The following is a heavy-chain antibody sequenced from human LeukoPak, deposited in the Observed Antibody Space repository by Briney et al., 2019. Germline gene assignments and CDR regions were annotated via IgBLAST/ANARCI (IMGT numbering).Heavy chain of an antibody. V-gene: IGHV1-2*02. CDR2: INPHSGGT. Sequence: ASVKASCKASGYTFIDHYIHWVRQAPGHGLEWLGWINPHSGGTNFAQKFQGRVTMTRDTSISTAYMELSRLRSDDTAVYYCAREDDDSYYFDYWGQGALVTVSS. J-gene: IGHJ4*02. CDR3: AREDDDSYYFDY. D-gene: IGHD4-11*01. CDR1: GYTFIDHY.